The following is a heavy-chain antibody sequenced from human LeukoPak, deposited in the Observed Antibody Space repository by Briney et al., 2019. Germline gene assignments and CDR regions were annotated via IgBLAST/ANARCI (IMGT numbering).Heavy chain of an antibody. V-gene: IGHV4-34*01. J-gene: IGHJ4*02. CDR3: ARASYGSGTY. D-gene: IGHD3-10*01. CDR1: GGSFSGYY. Sequence: PETLSLTCAFYGGSFSGYYWSWIRQPPGKGLEWIGEIHHSGSTNYNPSLKSRVTISVDTSKNQFSLKLSSVTAADTAVYYCARASYGSGTYWGQGTLVTVSS. CDR2: IHHSGST.